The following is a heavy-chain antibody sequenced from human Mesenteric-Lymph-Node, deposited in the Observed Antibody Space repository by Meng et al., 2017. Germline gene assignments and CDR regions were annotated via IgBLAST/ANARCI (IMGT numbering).Heavy chain of an antibody. J-gene: IGHJ5*02. V-gene: IGHV3-15*01. D-gene: IGHD6-13*01. CDR1: GGSFSGYY. Sequence: PSGTLSLPFPFYGGSFSGYYWSWIRQPPGKGLEWVARIKSKTDGGTTDYAAPVKGRFTISRDDSKNTLYLQMNSLRAEDTAVYYCAREQQLGWFDPWGQGTLVTVSS. CDR2: IKSKTDGGTT. CDR3: AREQQLGWFDP.